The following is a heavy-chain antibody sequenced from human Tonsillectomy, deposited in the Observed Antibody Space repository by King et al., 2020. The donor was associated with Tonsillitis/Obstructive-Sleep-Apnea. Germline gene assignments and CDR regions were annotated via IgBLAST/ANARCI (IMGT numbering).Heavy chain of an antibody. CDR3: AGLRSGEPPL. D-gene: IGHD6-19*01. V-gene: IGHV5-10-1*01. CDR2: LYPSASYT. Sequence: QLVQSGAEVKKPGESLRISCKGSGYSFTSYWISWLRQMPGKGLKWMGWLYPSASYTNYSPSCKGHVTISADKSFSTAYLQWSSLKASDTAMYYCAGLRSGEPPLWGQGTLVTVSS. J-gene: IGHJ1*01. CDR1: GYSFTSYW.